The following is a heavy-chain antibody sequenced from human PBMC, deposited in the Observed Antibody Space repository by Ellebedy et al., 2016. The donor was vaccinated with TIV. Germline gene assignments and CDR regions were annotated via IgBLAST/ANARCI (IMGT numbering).Heavy chain of an antibody. CDR3: AREDYDILTGNNDWFDP. Sequence: PSETLSLTCTVSDGSISSYFWSWIRQPPGKGLEWIGYIYYSWITNYNPSLKSRVTISVDASKNQFSLKLSSVTAADTAVYYCAREDYDILTGNNDWFDPWGQGTLVTVSS. V-gene: IGHV4-59*01. J-gene: IGHJ5*02. CDR2: IYYSWIT. D-gene: IGHD3-9*01. CDR1: DGSISSYF.